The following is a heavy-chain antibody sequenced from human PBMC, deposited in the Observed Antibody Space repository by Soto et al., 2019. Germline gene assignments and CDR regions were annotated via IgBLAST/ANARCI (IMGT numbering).Heavy chain of an antibody. V-gene: IGHV3-21*01. J-gene: IGHJ6*02. CDR2: ISSSSSYI. CDR1: GFTFSSSS. CDR3: ARVSTAYYYGMDV. Sequence: EVQLVESGGGLVKPGGSLRLSCAASGFTFSSSSMNWVRQAPGKGLEWVSSISSSSSYIYYADSVKGRFTISRDNAKNSLYLQMNSLRAEDTAVYYCARVSTAYYYGMDVWGQGTTVTVSS.